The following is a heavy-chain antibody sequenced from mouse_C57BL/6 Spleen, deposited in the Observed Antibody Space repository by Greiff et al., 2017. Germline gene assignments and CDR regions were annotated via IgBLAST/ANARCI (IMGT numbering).Heavy chain of an antibody. CDR3: ARITAVVADDAMDY. Sequence: QVQLQQSGAELVKPGASVKISCKASGYAFSSYWMNWVKQRPGKGLEWIGQIYPGDGDTNYNGKFKGKATLTADKSSSTAYMQLSSLTSEDSAVYFCARITAVVADDAMDYWGQGTSVTVSS. CDR1: GYAFSSYW. V-gene: IGHV1-80*01. J-gene: IGHJ4*01. D-gene: IGHD1-1*01. CDR2: IYPGDGDT.